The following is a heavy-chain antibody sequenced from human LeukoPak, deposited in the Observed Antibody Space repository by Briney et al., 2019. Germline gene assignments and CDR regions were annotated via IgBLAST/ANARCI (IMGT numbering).Heavy chain of an antibody. Sequence: GGSLRLSCAASGFTFSSYGMHWVRQAPGKGLEWVAVISYDGSNKYYADSVKGRFTISRDNSKNTLYLQMNSLRAEDTAVYYCARAPYGDYDYYYYGMDVWGQGTTVTVSS. CDR2: ISYDGSNK. CDR1: GFTFSSYG. J-gene: IGHJ6*02. D-gene: IGHD4-17*01. CDR3: ARAPYGDYDYYYYGMDV. V-gene: IGHV3-30*03.